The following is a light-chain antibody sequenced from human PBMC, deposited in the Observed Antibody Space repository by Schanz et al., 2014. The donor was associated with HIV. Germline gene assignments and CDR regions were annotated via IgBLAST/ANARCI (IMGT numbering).Light chain of an antibody. J-gene: IGLJ1*01. Sequence: QSVLTQPPSASGTPGQRVTISCSGSSSNIGSNYVFWYQQLPGTAPNLLISRNNQRPSGVPDRFFGSQSGTSASLAITGLQAEDEADYYCQSYDSTLTLYVFGTGTKLTVL. CDR3: QSYDSTLTLYV. CDR2: RNN. CDR1: SSNIGSNY. V-gene: IGLV1-47*01.